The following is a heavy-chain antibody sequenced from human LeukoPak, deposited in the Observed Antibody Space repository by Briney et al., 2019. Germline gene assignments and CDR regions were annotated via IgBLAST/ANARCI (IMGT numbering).Heavy chain of an antibody. CDR1: GFTFSTYG. V-gene: IGHV3-33*01. CDR2: IWYDGSNK. D-gene: IGHD4-17*01. J-gene: IGHJ4*02. Sequence: GGSLRLSCAASGFTFSTYGMHWVRQAPGKGLEWVAVIWYDGSNKYYADSVKGRFTISRDNSKSTLYLQMNGLRAEDTAVYYCARDWIDGAHFPLDYWGQGTLVTVSS. CDR3: ARDWIDGAHFPLDY.